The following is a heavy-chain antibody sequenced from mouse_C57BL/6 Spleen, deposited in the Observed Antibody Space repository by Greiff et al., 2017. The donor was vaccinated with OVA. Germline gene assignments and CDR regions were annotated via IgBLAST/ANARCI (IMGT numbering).Heavy chain of an antibody. V-gene: IGHV5-4*01. CDR1: GFTFSSYA. CDR3: ARDPLITTGWYFDV. D-gene: IGHD1-2*01. Sequence: EVKLMESGGGLVKPGGSLKLSCAASGFTFSSYAMSWVRQTPEKRLEWVATISDGGSYTYYPDNVKGRFTISRDNAKNNLYLQMSHLKSEDTAMYYCARDPLITTGWYFDVWGTGTTGTVSS. CDR2: ISDGGSYT. J-gene: IGHJ1*03.